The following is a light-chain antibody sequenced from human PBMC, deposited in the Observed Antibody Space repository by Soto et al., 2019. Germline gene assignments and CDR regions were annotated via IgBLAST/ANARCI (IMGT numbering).Light chain of an antibody. Sequence: DIQMTQSPSSLSASVGDRVTITRQASEDITNCLNWYQQKPGEGPRLLIYDASKLERGVPSRFSGSGSGTHFSFTITSLQLDDIATYFCQQYENIPLTFGGGTKV. V-gene: IGKV1-33*01. CDR1: EDITNC. CDR3: QQYENIPLT. CDR2: DAS. J-gene: IGKJ4*01.